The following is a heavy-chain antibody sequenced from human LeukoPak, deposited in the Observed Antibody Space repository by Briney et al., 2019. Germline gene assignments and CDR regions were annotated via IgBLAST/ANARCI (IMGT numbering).Heavy chain of an antibody. CDR3: TRPGGAIAGTQFDY. CDR2: IRSRSNSYAT. J-gene: IGHJ4*02. D-gene: IGHD6-19*01. Sequence: PGGSLRLSCAASGFTFSGAAMHWVRQASGKGLEWVGHIRSRSNSYATAYAASVKGRFTISRDDSKNTAYLQMNSLKTEDTAVYYCTRPGGAIAGTQFDYWGQGTLVTVPS. CDR1: GFTFSGAA. V-gene: IGHV3-73*01.